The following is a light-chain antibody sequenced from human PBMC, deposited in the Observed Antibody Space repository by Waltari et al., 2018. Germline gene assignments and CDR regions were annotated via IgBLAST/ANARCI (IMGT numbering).Light chain of an antibody. V-gene: IGKV4-1*01. CDR1: QTLLYTSNNKNY. Sequence: DIVMTQSPDSLAVSLGERATIKCKSSQTLLYTSNNKNYLTWYQQKSGQPPKVLIFWASTRESGVAERFNGSGSGTDFTLTINSLQPEDVAVYFCQQYFSSPYTFGQGTKLEIK. CDR3: QQYFSSPYT. J-gene: IGKJ2*01. CDR2: WAS.